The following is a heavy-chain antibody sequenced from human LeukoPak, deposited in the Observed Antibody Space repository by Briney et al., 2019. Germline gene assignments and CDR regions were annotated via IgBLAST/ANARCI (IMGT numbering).Heavy chain of an antibody. Sequence: ASVKVSCKASGYTFTTYYMHWVRQAPGQGLEWMGIINPSGGSTSYAQKFQGRVTMTRDTSANTVYMELSSLRSEDTAVYYCARDRPVYYDSSGPFDYWGQGTLVTVSS. CDR3: ARDRPVYYDSSGPFDY. J-gene: IGHJ4*02. CDR1: GYTFTTYY. V-gene: IGHV1-46*01. D-gene: IGHD3-22*01. CDR2: INPSGGST.